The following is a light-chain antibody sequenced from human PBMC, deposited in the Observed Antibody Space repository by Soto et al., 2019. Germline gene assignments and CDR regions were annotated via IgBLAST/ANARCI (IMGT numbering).Light chain of an antibody. V-gene: IGKV3-15*01. J-gene: IGKJ4*01. CDR2: SGD. Sequence: EVVVTQSPYTLSLSLGETATLSCRASQSVSSSVAWYQHKPGHSPRLVVYSGDKRAPGIPPRFSGSGSGTDFTLTITSLQPEDFAAYYWQQFSGYPLTFGGGTKVDIK. CDR1: QSVSSS. CDR3: QQFSGYPLT.